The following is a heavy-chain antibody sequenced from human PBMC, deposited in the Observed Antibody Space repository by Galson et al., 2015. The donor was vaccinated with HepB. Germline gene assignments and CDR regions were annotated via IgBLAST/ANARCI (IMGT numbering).Heavy chain of an antibody. D-gene: IGHD1-26*01. Sequence: SLRLSCAASGFTFSSYGMHWVRQAPGKGLEWVAVIWYDGSNKHYADSVKGRFTISRDNSKNTLYLQMNSLRGEDTAVYYCGRDDGTDFPLYSYYGMDVWGQGTTVTVSS. J-gene: IGHJ6*02. CDR1: GFTFSSYG. CDR3: GRDDGTDFPLYSYYGMDV. CDR2: IWYDGSNK. V-gene: IGHV3-33*01.